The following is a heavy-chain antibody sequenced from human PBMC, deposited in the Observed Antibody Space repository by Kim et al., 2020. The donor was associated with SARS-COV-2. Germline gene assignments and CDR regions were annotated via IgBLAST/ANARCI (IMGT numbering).Heavy chain of an antibody. CDR2: ISYSRNSK. CDR1: GFTFSDYD. CDR3: AKAICSRGSCPEALDP. Sequence: GGSLRLSCAASGFTFSDYDMHWVRQAPGKGLEWVAFISYSRNSKYHADSVKGRFTISTDNSRNTLYLEMNSLRIDDTAIYFCAKAICSRGSCPEALDPWGQRTLVTVSS. D-gene: IGHD2-15*01. J-gene: IGHJ5*02. V-gene: IGHV3-30*18.